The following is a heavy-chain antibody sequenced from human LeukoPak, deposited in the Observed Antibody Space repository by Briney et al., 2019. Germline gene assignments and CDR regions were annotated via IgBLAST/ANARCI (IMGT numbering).Heavy chain of an antibody. D-gene: IGHD6-6*01. V-gene: IGHV4-39*07. J-gene: IGHJ5*02. CDR1: GGSISSSSYY. CDR3: ARPRGSSFWFDP. CDR2: IYYSGST. Sequence: KTSETLSLTCTVSGGSISSSSYYWGWIRQPPGKGLEWIGSIYYSGSTYYNPSLKSRVTISVDTSKNQFSLKLSSVTAADTAVYYCARPRGSSFWFDPWGQGTLVTVSS.